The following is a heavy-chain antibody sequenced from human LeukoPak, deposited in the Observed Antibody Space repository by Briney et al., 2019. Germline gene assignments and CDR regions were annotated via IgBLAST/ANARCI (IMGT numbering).Heavy chain of an antibody. V-gene: IGHV1-18*01. Sequence: GASVKVSCKASGYTFITYGFSWVRQAPGQGLEWMGWISGYNGHTNYAQNFQGRVSMTTDTSTNTAYMELRSLRSDDTAVYYCARNCSGDICKNNFGMDVWGQGTTVTVSS. J-gene: IGHJ6*02. CDR1: GYTFITYG. CDR3: ARNCSGDICKNNFGMDV. CDR2: ISGYNGHT. D-gene: IGHD2-15*01.